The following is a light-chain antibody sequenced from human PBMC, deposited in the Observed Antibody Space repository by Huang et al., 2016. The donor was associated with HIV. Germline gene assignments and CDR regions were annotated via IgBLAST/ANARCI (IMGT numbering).Light chain of an antibody. Sequence: EIVMTQSPATLSVSPGERATLSCRASQSVSSNLAWYQQKPDQAPRLRIYGSSTRATGIPARFSGSGSGTEFTLTISSLQSEDFAVYYCQQYNNWPPLTFGGGTKVEIK. CDR3: QQYNNWPPLT. CDR2: GSS. J-gene: IGKJ4*01. V-gene: IGKV3-15*01. CDR1: QSVSSN.